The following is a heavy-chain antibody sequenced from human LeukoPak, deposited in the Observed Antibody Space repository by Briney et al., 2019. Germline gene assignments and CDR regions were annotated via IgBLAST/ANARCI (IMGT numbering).Heavy chain of an antibody. Sequence: SETLSLTCTVSDGSISSYYWSWIRQPPGKGLEWIGYIYYSGNTNYNPSLKSRVTISVDTSKNQFSLKLSSVTAADTAVYYCATAFKAVAGTNYYMDVWGKGTTVTVSS. CDR1: DGSISSYY. CDR3: ATAFKAVAGTNYYMDV. D-gene: IGHD6-19*01. J-gene: IGHJ6*03. CDR2: IYYSGNT. V-gene: IGHV4-59*01.